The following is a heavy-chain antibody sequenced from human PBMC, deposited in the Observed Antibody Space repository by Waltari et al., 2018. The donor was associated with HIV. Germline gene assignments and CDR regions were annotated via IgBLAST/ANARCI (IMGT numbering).Heavy chain of an antibody. V-gene: IGHV4-34*01. CDR3: ARGGFDYYYYYGMDV. Sequence: QVQLQQWGAGLLKPSETLSLTCAVYGGSFSGYYWSWIRQPPGKGLEWIGEINHSGSTNYNPSLKSRVTISVDTSKNQFSLKLSSVTAADTAVYYCARGGFDYYYYYGMDVWGQGTTVTVSS. D-gene: IGHD3-3*01. CDR1: GGSFSGYY. J-gene: IGHJ6*02. CDR2: INHSGST.